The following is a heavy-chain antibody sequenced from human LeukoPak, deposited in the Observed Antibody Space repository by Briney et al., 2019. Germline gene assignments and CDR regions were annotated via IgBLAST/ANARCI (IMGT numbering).Heavy chain of an antibody. V-gene: IGHV3-23*01. J-gene: IGHJ3*01. CDR2: SSGSGTHT. D-gene: IGHD6-6*01. CDR1: GFIFKNYA. CDR3: AKRAAYSRSSLVLPFDAFDL. Sequence: GGYLRLSCAASGFIFKNYAMAWVRQPPGKGLEWVSVSSGSGTHTYYAASVKGRFTISRDNSNNTLYLQMNSLRAEDTAVYYCAKRAAYSRSSLVLPFDAFDLWGQWTMVTVSS.